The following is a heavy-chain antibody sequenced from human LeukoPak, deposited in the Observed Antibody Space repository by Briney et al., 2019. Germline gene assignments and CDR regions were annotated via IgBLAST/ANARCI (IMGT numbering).Heavy chain of an antibody. Sequence: SETLSLTCTVSGGSISSSSYGWGWIRQPPGKGLEWIVRIYYSGSTYYNPSLKSRLTISVDTSKNQFSLKLSSVTAADTAVYYCARHGAVAGFYYYYYMDVWGKGTTVTVSS. CDR3: ARHGAVAGFYYYYYMDV. V-gene: IGHV4-39*01. D-gene: IGHD6-19*01. CDR2: IYYSGST. J-gene: IGHJ6*03. CDR1: GGSISSSSYG.